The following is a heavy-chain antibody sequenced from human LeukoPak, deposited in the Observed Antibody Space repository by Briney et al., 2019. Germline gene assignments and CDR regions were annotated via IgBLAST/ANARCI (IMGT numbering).Heavy chain of an antibody. CDR2: ILHSGST. CDR3: AMGYCSGGSCYHLGY. D-gene: IGHD2-15*01. J-gene: IGHJ4*02. CDR1: GVSISGSNW. Sequence: PSETLSFTGAVSGVSISGSNWWGWVSQPAGKGLGWIGEILHSGSTNYTPSPKSRFTISVANPQNQLSLKLTSLTAAAPAGFYCAMGYCSGGSCYHLGYWPQGTLVSVPS. V-gene: IGHV4-4*02.